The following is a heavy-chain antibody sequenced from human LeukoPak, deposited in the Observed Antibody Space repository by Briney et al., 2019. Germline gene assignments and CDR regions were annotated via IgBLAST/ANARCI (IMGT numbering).Heavy chain of an antibody. V-gene: IGHV3-30*02. CDR3: AKDGIAASGWYADY. CDR2: IRYDGSNQ. D-gene: IGHD6-19*01. J-gene: IGHJ4*02. Sequence: GGSLRLSCAAPGFTFTSYGMHWVRHAPGKGVEWVAFIRYDGSNQYYADSVKGRFTTSRNNSKNTLYLQMNSLRAEDTAVYYCAKDGIAASGWYADYWGQGTLVTVSS. CDR1: GFTFTSYG.